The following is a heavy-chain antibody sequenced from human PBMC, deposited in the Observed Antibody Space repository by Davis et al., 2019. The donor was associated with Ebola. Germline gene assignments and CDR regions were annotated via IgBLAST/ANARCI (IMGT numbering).Heavy chain of an antibody. CDR2: IYYSGST. V-gene: IGHV4-61*01. Sequence: MPSETLSLTCTVSGGSVSSGSYYWSWIRQPPEKGLEWVGYIYYSGSTNYNPSLKSRFTISVDTSKNQFSLKLSSVTAADTAVYYCASLTVVTSIDYWGQGTLVTVSS. D-gene: IGHD4-23*01. CDR3: ASLTVVTSIDY. CDR1: GGSVSSGSYY. J-gene: IGHJ4*02.